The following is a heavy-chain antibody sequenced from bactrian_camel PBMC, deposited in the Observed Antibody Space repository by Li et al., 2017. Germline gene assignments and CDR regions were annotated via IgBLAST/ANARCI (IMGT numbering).Heavy chain of an antibody. V-gene: IGHV3S40*01. CDR2: IYTAGVAT. CDR1: VNTFSNYC. J-gene: IGHJ4*01. CDR3: AADFAPIACRVGRTPELNDYNI. D-gene: IGHD4*01. Sequence: DVQLVESGGGSVQAGGSLRLSCAAPVNTFSNYCMGWFRQAPGKEREAVGIIYTAGVATTYADSVKGRFTISRDNEKNTVFLQMNTLEPEDTTMYYCAADFAPIACRVGRTPELNDYNIWGQGTQVTVS.